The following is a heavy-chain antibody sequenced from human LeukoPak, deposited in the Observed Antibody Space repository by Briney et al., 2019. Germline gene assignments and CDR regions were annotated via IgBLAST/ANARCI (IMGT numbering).Heavy chain of an antibody. V-gene: IGHV4-34*01. CDR3: ARQIGNYYDSSGYYEYFDY. D-gene: IGHD3-22*01. CDR2: INHSGST. Sequence: SETLSLTCAVYGVSFSGYYWSWLRQPPGKGLEWMGEINHSGSTNYNPSLKSRVTISVDTSKNQFSLKLSSVPAADTAVYYCARQIGNYYDSSGYYEYFDYWGQGTLVTVSS. CDR1: GVSFSGYY. J-gene: IGHJ4*02.